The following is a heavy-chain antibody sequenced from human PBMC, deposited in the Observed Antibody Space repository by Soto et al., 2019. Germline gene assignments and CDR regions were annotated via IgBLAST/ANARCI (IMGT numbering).Heavy chain of an antibody. Sequence: GGSLRLSCAASGFTFNNYAMSWVRHAPGKGLEWVSRINDSGAGAYYAGSVRGRVTISRDNFKNTVYLQMNSVRADDPAVYFCAKDPHTGGCSYNCFDTWGQGSLVTVS. D-gene: IGHD2-15*01. V-gene: IGHV3-23*01. J-gene: IGHJ5*02. CDR2: INDSGAGA. CDR1: GFTFNNYA. CDR3: AKDPHTGGCSYNCFDT.